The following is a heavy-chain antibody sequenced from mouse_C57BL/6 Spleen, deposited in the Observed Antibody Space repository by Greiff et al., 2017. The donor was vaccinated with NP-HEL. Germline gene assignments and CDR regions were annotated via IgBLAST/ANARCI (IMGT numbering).Heavy chain of an antibody. Sequence: VQLQQSGPELVKPGASVKISCKASGYTFTDYYMNWVKQSHGKSLEWIGDINPNNGGTSYNQKFKGKATLTVDKFSSTAYMELRSLTSEDSAVYYCAKGGRYFYAMDYWGQGTSVTVSS. CDR3: AKGGRYFYAMDY. J-gene: IGHJ4*01. CDR2: INPNNGGT. D-gene: IGHD1-1*01. V-gene: IGHV1-26*01. CDR1: GYTFTDYY.